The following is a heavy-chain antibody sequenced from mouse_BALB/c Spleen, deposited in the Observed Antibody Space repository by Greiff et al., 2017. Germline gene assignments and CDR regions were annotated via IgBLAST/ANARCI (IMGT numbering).Heavy chain of an antibody. CDR1: GFSLSTSGMG. CDR2: IWWDDVK. Sequence: VKLVESGPGLLQPSQTLSLTCSSSGFSLSTSGMGLGWIRQRSGKGLEWQAHIWWDDVKRYNPALKSRLTISKDTSSSQVFLKIASVDTADTATYYCARLTGYFDYWGQGTTLTVSS. J-gene: IGHJ2*01. V-gene: IGHV8-8*01. D-gene: IGHD4-1*01. CDR3: ARLTGYFDY.